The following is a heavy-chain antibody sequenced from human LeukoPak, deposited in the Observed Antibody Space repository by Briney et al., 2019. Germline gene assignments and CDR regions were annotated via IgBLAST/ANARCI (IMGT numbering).Heavy chain of an antibody. J-gene: IGHJ4*02. Sequence: GGSLRLSCAASGFTFSSYAMHWVRQAPGKGLEWVADISYDGSNKYYVDSVKGRFTISRDNSKNTLYLQMNSLRAEDTAVYYCARGVAVDGTSCDYWGQGTLVTVSS. CDR2: ISYDGSNK. V-gene: IGHV3-30*04. CDR1: GFTFSSYA. D-gene: IGHD6-19*01. CDR3: ARGVAVDGTSCDY.